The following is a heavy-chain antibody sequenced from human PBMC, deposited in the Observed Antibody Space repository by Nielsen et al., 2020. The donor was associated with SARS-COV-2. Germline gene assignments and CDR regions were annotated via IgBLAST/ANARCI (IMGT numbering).Heavy chain of an antibody. J-gene: IGHJ6*02. CDR1: GFTFSSYE. CDR2: ISSSSSYI. Sequence: GESLKISCAASGFTFSSYEMNWVRQAPGKGLEWVSYISSSSSYIYYADSVKGRFTISRDNAKNSLYLQMNSLRAEDTAVYYCARDETYYYDSSQIGVTGYYYYGMDVWGQGTTVTVSS. V-gene: IGHV3-21*05. CDR3: ARDETYYYDSSQIGVTGYYYYGMDV. D-gene: IGHD3-22*01.